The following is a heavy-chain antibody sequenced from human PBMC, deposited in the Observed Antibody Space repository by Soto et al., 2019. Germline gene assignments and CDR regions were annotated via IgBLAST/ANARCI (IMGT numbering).Heavy chain of an antibody. CDR3: AKGAYGSGSYDS. V-gene: IGHV3-23*01. D-gene: IGHD3-10*01. J-gene: IGHJ4*02. Sequence: GGSLRLSCAASGFTFSNHAMTWVRQAPGKGLEWVSGISGSGDYTYSADSVKGRFTISRDNSKNTLYLQMDSLRAEDTAVYYCAKGAYGSGSYDSWGQGTLVTVSS. CDR1: GFTFSNHA. CDR2: ISGSGDYT.